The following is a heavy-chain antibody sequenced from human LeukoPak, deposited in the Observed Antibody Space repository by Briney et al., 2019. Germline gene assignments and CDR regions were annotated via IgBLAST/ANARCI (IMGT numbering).Heavy chain of an antibody. CDR1: GFTFSSYA. D-gene: IGHD6-6*01. J-gene: IGHJ4*02. Sequence: GGSLRLSCAASGFTFSSYAMNWVRQAPGKGLEWVSAISGSGGNTHYADSVKGRFTISRDNSKNTLYLQMNSLRAEDTAVYYCAKAPRYGSSSYWGQGTLVTVSS. CDR2: ISGSGGNT. V-gene: IGHV3-23*01. CDR3: AKAPRYGSSSY.